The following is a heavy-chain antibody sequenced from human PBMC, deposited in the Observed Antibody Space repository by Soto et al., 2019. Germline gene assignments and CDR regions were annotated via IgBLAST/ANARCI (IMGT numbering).Heavy chain of an antibody. CDR2: IYYSGST. D-gene: IGHD3-22*01. Sequence: SETLSLTCTVSGGSISSVDYYWSWVRQHPGKGLEWIGYIYYSGSTYYNPSLKSRIAMSVDTSENQFSLKLSSVTAADTAIYYCAREGGHYYDNRGSFVAWFDSWGQGTLVTVSS. CDR3: AREGGHYYDNRGSFVAWFDS. J-gene: IGHJ5*01. CDR1: GGSISSVDYY. V-gene: IGHV4-31*03.